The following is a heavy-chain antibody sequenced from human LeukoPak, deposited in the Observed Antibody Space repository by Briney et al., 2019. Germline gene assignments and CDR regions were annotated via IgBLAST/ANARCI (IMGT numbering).Heavy chain of an antibody. CDR3: ATDLHRIVGATLLDY. J-gene: IGHJ4*02. Sequence: EASVKVSCKASGGTFSSYAISWVRQAPGQGLEWMGGIIPIFGTAIYAQKFQGRVTMTEDTSTDTAYMELNSLRSEDTAVYYCATDLHRIVGATLLDYWGQGTLVTVSS. D-gene: IGHD1-26*01. CDR1: GGTFSSYA. V-gene: IGHV1-69*06. CDR2: IIPIFGTA.